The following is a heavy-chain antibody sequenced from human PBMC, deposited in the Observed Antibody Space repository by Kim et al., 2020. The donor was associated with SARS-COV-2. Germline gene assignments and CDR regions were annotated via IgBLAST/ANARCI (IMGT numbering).Heavy chain of an antibody. D-gene: IGHD3-10*01. J-gene: IGHJ4*02. CDR1: GFTFSSYW. CDR2: IKQDGSEK. V-gene: IGHV3-7*01. Sequence: GGSLRLSCAASGFTFSSYWMSWVRQAPGKGLEWVANIKQDGSEKYYVDSVKGRFTISRDNAKNSLYLQMNSLRAEDTAVYYCARDMVLLWFGELNGYFDYWGQGTLVTVSS. CDR3: ARDMVLLWFGELNGYFDY.